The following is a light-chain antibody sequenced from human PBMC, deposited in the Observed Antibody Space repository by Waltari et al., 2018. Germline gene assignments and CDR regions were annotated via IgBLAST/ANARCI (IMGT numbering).Light chain of an antibody. CDR1: SSNIGAGYD. CDR2: GNN. CDR3: QSYDTSLSVV. Sequence: QAVLTHPPSVSGAPGQRVTISCTGRSSNIGAGYDVHWYQQVPRRAPKLLIYGNNTRPAGVPDRCFGSTSGTSASLAITGLQADDEADYYCQSYDTSLSVVFGGGTKLTVL. V-gene: IGLV1-40*01. J-gene: IGLJ3*02.